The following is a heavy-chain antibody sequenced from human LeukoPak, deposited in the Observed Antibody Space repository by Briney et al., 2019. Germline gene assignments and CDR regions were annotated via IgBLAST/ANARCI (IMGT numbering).Heavy chain of an antibody. CDR1: GGSISSYY. Sequence: SQTLSLTYTVSGGSISSYYWSLIRQPAGEGLEWIGRIYTSVSTTYNPSLKSRVTMSVDTSKNQFSLKLRSGTAADTPVYYCAIYSGTTGEVKFDPWGQGTLVTVSS. CDR2: IYTSVST. D-gene: IGHD3-10*02. CDR3: AIYSGTTGEVKFDP. J-gene: IGHJ5*02. V-gene: IGHV4-4*07.